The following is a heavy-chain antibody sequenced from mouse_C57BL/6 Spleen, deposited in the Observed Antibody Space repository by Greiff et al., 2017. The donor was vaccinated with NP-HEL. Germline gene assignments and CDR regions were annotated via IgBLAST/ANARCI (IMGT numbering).Heavy chain of an antibody. CDR1: GYTFTDYE. CDR2: IDPETGGT. J-gene: IGHJ3*01. CDR3: TGRGDYGSSAFAC. D-gene: IGHD1-1*01. V-gene: IGHV1-15*01. Sequence: VQLQQSGAELVRPGASVTLSCKASGYTFTDYEMHWVKQTPVHGLEWIGVIDPETGGTAYNQKFKGKAILTADKSSSTAYMKLRSLTSEDSAVYYCTGRGDYGSSAFACWGQGTLVTVAA.